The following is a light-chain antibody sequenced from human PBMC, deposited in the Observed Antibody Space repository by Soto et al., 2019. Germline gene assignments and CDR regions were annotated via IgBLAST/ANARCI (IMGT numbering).Light chain of an antibody. Sequence: QSALTQPASVSGSPGQSITISCTATSNDLRTYNLVSWFQQHPGKAPKLIIYEAIKRHSGISNRFSGSKSGTMASLTVSGLQAEDEADYFCCSFAGDGSFWVFGGGTKLTVL. V-gene: IGLV2-23*01. CDR1: SNDLRTYNL. J-gene: IGLJ3*02. CDR3: CSFAGDGSFWV. CDR2: EAI.